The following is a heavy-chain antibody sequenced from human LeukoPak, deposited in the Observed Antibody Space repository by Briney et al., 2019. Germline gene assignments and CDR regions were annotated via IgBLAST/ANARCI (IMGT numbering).Heavy chain of an antibody. CDR2: IYYSGST. V-gene: IGHV4-59*08. Sequence: SETLSLTCTVSGGSISSYYWSWLRQPPGKGLEWIGYIYYSGSTNYNPSLKSRVTISVDTSKNQFSLKLSSVTAADTAVYYCARQREYCGGDCYPNWFDPWGQGTLVTVSS. CDR1: GGSISSYY. D-gene: IGHD2-21*02. J-gene: IGHJ5*02. CDR3: ARQREYCGGDCYPNWFDP.